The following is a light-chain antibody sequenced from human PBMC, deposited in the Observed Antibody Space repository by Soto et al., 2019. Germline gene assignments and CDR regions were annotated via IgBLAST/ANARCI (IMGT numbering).Light chain of an antibody. J-gene: IGKJ4*01. CDR2: WAS. Sequence: DIVMTQSPDSLAVSLGERATINCKSSQSILYSSNNKNYLAWYQQKPGQPPKLLIYWASTRESGVPDRFTGSGSGTDFTLTISSLQAEDVTVYYCQQYYVTPFTFGGGTKVEI. CDR1: QSILYSSNNKNY. V-gene: IGKV4-1*01. CDR3: QQYYVTPFT.